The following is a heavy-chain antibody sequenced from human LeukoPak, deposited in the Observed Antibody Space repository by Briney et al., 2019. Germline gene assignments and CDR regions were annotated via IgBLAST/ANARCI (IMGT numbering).Heavy chain of an antibody. V-gene: IGHV3-48*01. D-gene: IGHD1-20*01. J-gene: IGHJ4*01. CDR2: ISNSRTTI. CDR3: ARPGEGDNWNPWVV. CDR1: GFTFSSYN. Sequence: GGSLRLSCAASGFTFSSYNMNWVRQAPGKGLEWISYISNSRTTIYYADSVKGRFTISRDNAKSSLYLQMNSLRAEDTAVYYCARPGEGDNWNPWVVWGXXXLVTISS.